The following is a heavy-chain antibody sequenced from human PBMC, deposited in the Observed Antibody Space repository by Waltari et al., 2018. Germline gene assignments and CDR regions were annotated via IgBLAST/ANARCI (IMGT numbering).Heavy chain of an antibody. CDR3: ARDLVVPAAAANWFDP. D-gene: IGHD2-2*01. J-gene: IGHJ5*02. CDR1: GGSISSSNW. Sequence: QVQLQESGPGLVKPSGTLSLTCAVSGGSISSSNWWSWVRQPPGKGLEWIGEIYHSGSTNDNPSLKSRVTISVDKSKNQFSLKLSAVTAADTAVDYCARDLVVPAAAANWFDPWGQGTLVTVSS. V-gene: IGHV4-4*02. CDR2: IYHSGST.